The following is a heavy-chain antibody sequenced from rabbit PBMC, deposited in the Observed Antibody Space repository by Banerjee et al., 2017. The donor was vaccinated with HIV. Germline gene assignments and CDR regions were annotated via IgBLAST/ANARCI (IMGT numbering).Heavy chain of an antibody. Sequence: QEQLEESGGDLVKPEGSLTLTCTASGFSFSNKYVMCWVRQAPGKGLEWIACINTISGDTVYATWAKGRFTISKTSSTTVTLQMTSLTAADTATYLCARYIDDDGFINLWGQGTLVTVS. J-gene: IGHJ3*01. CDR1: GFSFSNKYV. CDR3: ARYIDDDGFINL. V-gene: IGHV1S45*01. D-gene: IGHD1-1*01. CDR2: INTISGDT.